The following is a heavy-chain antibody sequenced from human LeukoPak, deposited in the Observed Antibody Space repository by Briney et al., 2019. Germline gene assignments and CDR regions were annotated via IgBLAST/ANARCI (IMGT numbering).Heavy chain of an antibody. CDR1: GFTVSSNY. Sequence: GGSLRLSCAASGFTVSSNYMSWVRQAPGKGLEWVSVIYSASSTYYADSVKGRFSISRDSSKNTLYLQMNSLRVEDTAVYYCARDLSPWETRNPDAFDIWGQGTMVTVS. CDR2: IYSASST. D-gene: IGHD1-14*01. CDR3: ARDLSPWETRNPDAFDI. V-gene: IGHV3-53*01. J-gene: IGHJ3*02.